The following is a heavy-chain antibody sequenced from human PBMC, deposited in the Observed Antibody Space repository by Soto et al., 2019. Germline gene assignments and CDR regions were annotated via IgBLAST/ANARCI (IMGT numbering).Heavy chain of an antibody. CDR3: SRGWTWQVHEGSCYY. D-gene: IGHD6-19*01. Sequence: QVQLVESGGGVVQPGRSLRLSCAASGFTFSSYGMHWVRQAPGKGLEWVAVIWYDGSNKYYADSVKGRFTISRDNSKNTLYLQMNSQRAEGTALHSSSRGWTWQVHEGSCYYWGQGTLVTVSS. V-gene: IGHV3-33*01. J-gene: IGHJ4*02. CDR1: GFTFSSYG. CDR2: IWYDGSNK.